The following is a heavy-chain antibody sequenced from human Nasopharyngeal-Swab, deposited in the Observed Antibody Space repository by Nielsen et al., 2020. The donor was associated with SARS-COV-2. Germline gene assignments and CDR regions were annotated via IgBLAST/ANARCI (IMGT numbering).Heavy chain of an antibody. Sequence: GESLKISCVASGFTFSSYAMSWVRQAPGKGLEWVSAISGSGGSTSYADPVKGRFTISRDNSKNTLYLQMNSLRAEDTAVYYCAKWEAPWYSSGWYFDYWGQGTLVTVSS. CDR2: ISGSGGST. CDR1: GFTFSSYA. J-gene: IGHJ4*02. D-gene: IGHD6-19*01. V-gene: IGHV3-23*01. CDR3: AKWEAPWYSSGWYFDY.